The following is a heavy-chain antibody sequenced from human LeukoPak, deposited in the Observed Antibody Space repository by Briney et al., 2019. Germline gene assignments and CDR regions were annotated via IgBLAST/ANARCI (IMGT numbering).Heavy chain of an antibody. V-gene: IGHV1-2*02. CDR2: INPNSGGT. Sequence: ASVKVSCKASGYSFTAYYIHWVRQAPGQGLEWMGWINPNSGGTNYAQKFQGRVTMTRDTSISTAYMELSRLRSDDTAVYYCARVRYYGSGSYYNDGSFFDYWGQGTLVTVSS. CDR1: GYSFTAYY. CDR3: ARVRYYGSGSYYNDGSFFDY. D-gene: IGHD3-10*01. J-gene: IGHJ4*02.